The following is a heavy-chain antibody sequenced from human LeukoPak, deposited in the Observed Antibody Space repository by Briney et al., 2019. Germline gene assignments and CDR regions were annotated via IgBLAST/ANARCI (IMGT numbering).Heavy chain of an antibody. CDR1: GFTLDDYA. D-gene: IGHD4-17*01. V-gene: IGHV3-9*01. CDR3: AKENYGDYAPFDY. Sequence: GGSLRLSCAASGFTLDDYAMHWVRQAPGKGLEWVSGINWNSASIAYADSVKGRFTISRDNAKNSLYLQMNSLRAEDTALYYCAKENYGDYAPFDYWGQGTLVTVSS. J-gene: IGHJ4*02. CDR2: INWNSASI.